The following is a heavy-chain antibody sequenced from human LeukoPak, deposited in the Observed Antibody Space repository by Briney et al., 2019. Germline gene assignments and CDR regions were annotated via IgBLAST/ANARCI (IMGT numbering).Heavy chain of an antibody. V-gene: IGHV1-3*01. CDR2: INAGNDDT. Sequence: ASVKVSCKTSGCIFTNYAFHWVRQAPGQRLEWLGWINAGNDDTKYSQKFQGRVTITRDTSASTAYMELSSLASDDTSVYYCASPAMDPYYYYGMDVWGQGTTVTVSS. J-gene: IGHJ6*02. CDR3: ASPAMDPYYYYGMDV. CDR1: GCIFTNYA. D-gene: IGHD5-18*01.